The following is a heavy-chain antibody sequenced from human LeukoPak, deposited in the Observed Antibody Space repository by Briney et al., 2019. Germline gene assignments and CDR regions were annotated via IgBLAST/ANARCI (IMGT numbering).Heavy chain of an antibody. CDR2: ISGSGGST. Sequence: GGTLRLSCAASGFTFSSYGMIWVRQAPGKGLEWVSGISGSGGSTYVADSVKGRFTGSRDNAKNSLYLQMNSLRAEDTAVYYCARDGSYKSVGDAFDIWGQGTMVTVSS. D-gene: IGHD1-26*01. J-gene: IGHJ3*02. CDR1: GFTFSSYG. V-gene: IGHV3-23*01. CDR3: ARDGSYKSVGDAFDI.